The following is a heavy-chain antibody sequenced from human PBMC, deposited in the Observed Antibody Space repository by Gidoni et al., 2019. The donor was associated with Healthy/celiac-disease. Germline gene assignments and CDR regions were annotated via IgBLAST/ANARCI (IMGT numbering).Heavy chain of an antibody. CDR1: GGSISSSSYY. Sequence: QLQLQESGPGLVKPSETLSLTCTVSGGSISSSSYYWGWIRQPPGKGLEWIGSIYYSGSTYYNPSLKSLVTISVDTSKNQFSLKLSSVTAADTAVYYCARASYYYDSSGYLIDYWGQGTLVTVSS. CDR2: IYYSGST. V-gene: IGHV4-39*07. D-gene: IGHD3-22*01. J-gene: IGHJ4*02. CDR3: ARASYYYDSSGYLIDY.